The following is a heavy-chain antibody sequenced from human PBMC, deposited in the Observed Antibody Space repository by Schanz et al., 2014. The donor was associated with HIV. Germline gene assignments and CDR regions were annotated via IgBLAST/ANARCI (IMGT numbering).Heavy chain of an antibody. J-gene: IGHJ4*02. D-gene: IGHD3-22*01. V-gene: IGHV3-11*04. CDR2: ISARSTTK. Sequence: QVQLVESGGGLVKPGGSLRLSCAASGFTFNDYFMSWIRQAPGKGLEWVSYISARSTTKYYADSVKGRFTISRDNAKSSMFLQMNSLRGEDTAFYYCATAHYESNIPYFWGQGTLVTVSS. CDR1: GFTFNDYF. CDR3: ATAHYESNIPYF.